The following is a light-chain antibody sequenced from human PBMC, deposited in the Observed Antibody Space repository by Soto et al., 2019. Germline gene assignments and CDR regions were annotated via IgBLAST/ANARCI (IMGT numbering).Light chain of an antibody. J-gene: IGKJ5*01. Sequence: IVLTQSPGTLSLSQGETATLSCRASQTVSNSFLGWYQQRPGQAPRLLMIATSKTAPGIPDRFSGSGSGTEFTLTISSLQSEDFAVYYCQQYNNWPPITFGQGTRLEIK. V-gene: IGKV3D-15*01. CDR2: ATS. CDR1: QTVSNSF. CDR3: QQYNNWPPIT.